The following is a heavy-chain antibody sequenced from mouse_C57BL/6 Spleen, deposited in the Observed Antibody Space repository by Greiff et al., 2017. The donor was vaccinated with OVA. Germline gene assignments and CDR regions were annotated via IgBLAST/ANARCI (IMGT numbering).Heavy chain of an antibody. J-gene: IGHJ1*03. CDR1: GFTFSDYG. D-gene: IGHD4-1*01. V-gene: IGHV5-17*01. Sequence: EVKLVESGGGLVKPGGSLKLSCAASGFTFSDYGMHWVRQAPEKGLEWVAYISSGSSTIYYADTVKGRLTISRDNAKNTLFLQMTSLRSEDTAMYYCARPLTGRYFDVWGTGTTVTVSS. CDR3: ARPLTGRYFDV. CDR2: ISSGSSTI.